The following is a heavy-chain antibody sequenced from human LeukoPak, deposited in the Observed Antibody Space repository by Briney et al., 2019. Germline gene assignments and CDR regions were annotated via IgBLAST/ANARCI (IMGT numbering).Heavy chain of an antibody. CDR2: IYYSGST. CDR1: GGSTSSGVYY. CDR3: ARSSLYRSSWYFDY. J-gene: IGHJ4*02. V-gene: IGHV4-30-4*01. D-gene: IGHD6-13*01. Sequence: SETLSLTCTVSGGSTSSGVYYGSWIRRPPGKGLGGIGYIYYSGSTYYNPSLKSRVTISINTSKNQFSLKLSSVTAADTAVYYCARSSLYRSSWYFDYWGQGTLVTVSS.